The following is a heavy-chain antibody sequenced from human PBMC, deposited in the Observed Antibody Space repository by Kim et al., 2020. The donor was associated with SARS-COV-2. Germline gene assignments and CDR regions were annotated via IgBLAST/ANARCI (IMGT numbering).Heavy chain of an antibody. D-gene: IGHD3-10*01. CDR3: TTDFRVRGVTPVP. CDR2: IKSKTDGGTV. Sequence: GGSLRLSCAASGFTFSDAWMIWVRQAPGKVLEWVGRIKSKTDGGTVDYAVPVKGRFTISRDDSKNTFYLQMNSLRTEDTAVYYCTTDFRVRGVTPVPWGQGTLVTVSS. CDR1: GFTFSDAW. V-gene: IGHV3-15*01. J-gene: IGHJ5*02.